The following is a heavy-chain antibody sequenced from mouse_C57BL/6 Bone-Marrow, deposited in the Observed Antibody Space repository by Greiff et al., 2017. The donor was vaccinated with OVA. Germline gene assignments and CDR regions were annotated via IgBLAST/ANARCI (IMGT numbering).Heavy chain of an antibody. CDR2: IDPSDSYT. J-gene: IGHJ1*03. D-gene: IGHD1-1*01. CDR1: GYTFTSYW. V-gene: IGHV1-69*01. Sequence: QVQLQQSGAELVMPGASVKLSCKASGYTFTSYWMHWVKQRPGQGLEWIGEIDPSDSYTNYNQKFKGKSTLTVDKSSSTAYMQLSSLTSEDSAVYYCARILDYYGSSPFSYWYFDVWGTGTTVTVSS. CDR3: ARILDYYGSSPFSYWYFDV.